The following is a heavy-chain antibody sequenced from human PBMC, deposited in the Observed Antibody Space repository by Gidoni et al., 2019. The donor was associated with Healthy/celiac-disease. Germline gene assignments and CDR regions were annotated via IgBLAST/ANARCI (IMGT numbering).Heavy chain of an antibody. D-gene: IGHD3-16*01. V-gene: IGHV4-59*01. J-gene: IGHJ4*02. CDR1: GGSISSYY. CDR2: IYYSGST. Sequence: QVQLQASGPGLVKPSETLSLTCTVSGGSISSYYWSWIRQPPGKGLEWIGYIYYSGSTNYNPSLKSRVTISVDTSKNQFSLKLSSVTAADTAVYYCARANPHAWGSYFYWGQGTLVTVSS. CDR3: ARANPHAWGSYFY.